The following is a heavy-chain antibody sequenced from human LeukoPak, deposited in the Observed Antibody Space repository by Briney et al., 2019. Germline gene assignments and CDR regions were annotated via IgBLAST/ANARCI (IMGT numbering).Heavy chain of an antibody. CDR3: ARDKSIAAAGTPLHYYYYGMDV. V-gene: IGHV1-69*06. J-gene: IGHJ6*02. CDR1: GGTFSSYA. CDR2: IIPIFGTA. Sequence: ASVKVSCKASGGTFSSYAISWVRQAPGQGLGWMGGIIPIFGTANYAQKFQGRVTITADKSTSTAYMELSSLRSEDTAVYYCARDKSIAAAGTPLHYYYYGMDVWGQGTTVTVSS. D-gene: IGHD6-13*01.